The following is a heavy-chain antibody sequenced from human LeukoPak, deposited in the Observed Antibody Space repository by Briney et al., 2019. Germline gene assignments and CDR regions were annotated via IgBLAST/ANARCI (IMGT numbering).Heavy chain of an antibody. Sequence: YPGGSLRLSCAASGFTFSSYAMSWVRQAPGKGLEWVSSISSSSSYIYYADSVKGRFTISRDNAKNSLYLQMNSLRAEDTAVYYCARDGYSSGWFQHVDAFDIWGQGTMVTVSS. CDR3: ARDGYSSGWFQHVDAFDI. D-gene: IGHD6-19*01. V-gene: IGHV3-21*01. CDR1: GFTFSSYA. J-gene: IGHJ3*02. CDR2: ISSSSSYI.